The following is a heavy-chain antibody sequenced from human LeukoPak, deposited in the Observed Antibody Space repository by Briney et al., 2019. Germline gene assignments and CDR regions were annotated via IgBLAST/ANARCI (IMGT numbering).Heavy chain of an antibody. CDR2: IYYSGST. Sequence: SETLSLTRTVSGGSISSSSYYRGWIRQPPGKGLEWIGNIYYSGSTYYNPSLKSRLTISVDTSQRQFSLRLSSVTAADTALYYCTRGSYDVLTGYSTLGEYWGQGTLVTVSS. CDR3: TRGSYDVLTGYSTLGEY. J-gene: IGHJ1*01. CDR1: GGSISSSSYY. D-gene: IGHD3-9*01. V-gene: IGHV4-39*01.